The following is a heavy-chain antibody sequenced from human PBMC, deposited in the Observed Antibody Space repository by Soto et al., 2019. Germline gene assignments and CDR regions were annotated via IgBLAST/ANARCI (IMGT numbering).Heavy chain of an antibody. J-gene: IGHJ6*02. CDR2: FDPEDGET. D-gene: IGHD2-21*02. V-gene: IGHV1-24*01. Sequence: ASVKVSCKVSGYTLTELSMHWVRQAPGKGLEWMGGFDPEDGETIYAQKFQGRVTMTEDTSTDTAYMELSSLRSEDTAVYYCATPTYCGGHCYPLGNLQYYGMDVWGQATTGTAP. CDR1: GYTLTELS. CDR3: ATPTYCGGHCYPLGNLQYYGMDV.